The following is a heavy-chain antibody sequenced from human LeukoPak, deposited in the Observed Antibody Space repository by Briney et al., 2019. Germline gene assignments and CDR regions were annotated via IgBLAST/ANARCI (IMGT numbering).Heavy chain of an antibody. CDR1: GFTFSSYS. CDR3: ARVLRYCSGGNCYSGGLGYMDV. J-gene: IGHJ6*03. CDR2: ISSSSSYI. Sequence: GGSLRLSCAASGFTFSSYSMNWVRQALGKGLEWVSSISSSSSYIYYADSVKGRFTISRDNAKNSLFLQMNSLRAEDTAVYYCARVLRYCSGGNCYSGGLGYMDVWGKGTTVTISS. D-gene: IGHD2-15*01. V-gene: IGHV3-21*04.